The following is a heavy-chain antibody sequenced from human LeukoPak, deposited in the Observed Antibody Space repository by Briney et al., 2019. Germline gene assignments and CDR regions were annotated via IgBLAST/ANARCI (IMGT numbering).Heavy chain of an antibody. CDR2: ISAYNGNT. D-gene: IGHD3-16*01. Sequence: ASVKVSCKASGYTFTSYGISWVRQAPGQGLEWMGWISAYNGNTNYAQKLQGRVTMTTDTSTSTAYMELRSLRSDDTAVYYSARVMITFGDPMGDAFDIWGQGTMVTVSS. V-gene: IGHV1-18*04. CDR1: GYTFTSYG. J-gene: IGHJ3*02. CDR3: ARVMITFGDPMGDAFDI.